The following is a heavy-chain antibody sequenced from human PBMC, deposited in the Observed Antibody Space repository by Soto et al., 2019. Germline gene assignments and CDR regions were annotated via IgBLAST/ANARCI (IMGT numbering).Heavy chain of an antibody. J-gene: IGHJ5*02. V-gene: IGHV3-30-3*01. Sequence: QVQLVESGGGVVKPGRSVRLSCAASGFTFSSYAMHWVRQAPGQGLEWVAVISYDGSNKYYADSVKGRFTISRDKSKNTLYLHMNSLRAEDTAVYYCARDHLDYGYTGFDPWGQGTLVTVSS. CDR2: ISYDGSNK. D-gene: IGHD4-17*01. CDR1: GFTFSSYA. CDR3: ARDHLDYGYTGFDP.